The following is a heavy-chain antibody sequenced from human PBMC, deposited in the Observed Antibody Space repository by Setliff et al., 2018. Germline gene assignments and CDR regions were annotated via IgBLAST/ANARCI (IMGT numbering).Heavy chain of an antibody. D-gene: IGHD5-18*01. CDR3: ASLSPLRGYSYGIDY. J-gene: IGHJ4*02. Sequence: SETLSLTCTVSGGSISSGDYYWSWLRQPPGKGLEWIGYIYYSGSTYYNPSLKSRVTISVDTSKNQFSLKLSSVTAADTAVYYCASLSPLRGYSYGIDYWGQGTLVTVSS. V-gene: IGHV4-30-4*08. CDR2: IYYSGST. CDR1: GGSISSGDYY.